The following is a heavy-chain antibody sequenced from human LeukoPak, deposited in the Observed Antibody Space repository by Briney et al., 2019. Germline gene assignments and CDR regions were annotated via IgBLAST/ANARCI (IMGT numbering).Heavy chain of an antibody. D-gene: IGHD6-6*01. V-gene: IGHV4-39*01. Sequence: SETLSLTCTVSGGSISSSRYYWGWIRQPPGKGLEWIGSIYYSGSTYYNPSLKSRVTISVDTSKNQFSLKLSSVTAADTAVYYCARPSGIAARPRHAFDIWGQGTMVTVSS. J-gene: IGHJ3*02. CDR2: IYYSGST. CDR3: ARPSGIAARPRHAFDI. CDR1: GGSISSSRYY.